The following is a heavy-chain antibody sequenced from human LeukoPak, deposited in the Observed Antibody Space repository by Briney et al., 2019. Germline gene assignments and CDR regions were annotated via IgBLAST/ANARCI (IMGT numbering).Heavy chain of an antibody. Sequence: SETLSLTCAASGVSVSDYYWSWIRQSPEKGLEWIGEVSPGGYTTYNPSLRSRVIISDDTSEKKLSFKVTSVPTTDTTPYDYARIRCGRGQARCYNHWAQGSLVTVSS. V-gene: IGHV4-34*01. CDR2: VSPGGYT. D-gene: IGHD2-21*01. J-gene: IGHJ5*02. CDR3: ARIRCGRGQARCYNH. CDR1: GVSVSDYY.